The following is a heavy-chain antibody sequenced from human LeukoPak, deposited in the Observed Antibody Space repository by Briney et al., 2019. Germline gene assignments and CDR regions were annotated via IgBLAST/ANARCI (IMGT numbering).Heavy chain of an antibody. CDR1: GYTFTGYY. CDR3: ARAAPPAYYYYYYMDV. CDR2: INPNSGGT. J-gene: IGHJ6*03. Sequence: GASVKVSCKASGYTFTGYYMHWVRQAPGQGLEWMGWINPNSGGTNYAQKFQGRVTMTRDTSISTAYMGLSRLRSDDTAVYYCARAAPPAYYYYYYMDVWGKGTTVTVSS. V-gene: IGHV1-2*02.